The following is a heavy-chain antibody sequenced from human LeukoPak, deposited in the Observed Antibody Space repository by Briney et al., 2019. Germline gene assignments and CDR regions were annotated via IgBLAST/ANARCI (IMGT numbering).Heavy chain of an antibody. CDR1: GFTFSSYA. J-gene: IGHJ4*02. CDR3: AKDGLELGVIYYFDY. V-gene: IGHV3-23*01. Sequence: GGSLRLSCAASGFTFSSYAMSWVRQAPGKGLEWVSAISGSGGSTYYAGSVKGRFTISRDNSKNTLYLQMNSLRAEDTAVYYCAKDGLELGVIYYFDYWGQGTLVTVSS. CDR2: ISGSGGST. D-gene: IGHD1-7*01.